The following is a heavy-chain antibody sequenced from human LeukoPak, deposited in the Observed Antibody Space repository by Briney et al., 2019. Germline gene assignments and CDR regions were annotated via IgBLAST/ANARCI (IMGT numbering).Heavy chain of an antibody. CDR2: INPSGGSA. Sequence: ASVKVSCKASGYTFTTYYMHWVRQAPGQGLEWMGIINPSGGSATYAQKFQGRVTVTRDTSTSTVYMELSSLRSEDTAVYYCAREHSSSWDQFDYWGQGTLVTVSS. CDR1: GYTFTTYY. V-gene: IGHV1-46*01. CDR3: AREHSSSWDQFDY. D-gene: IGHD6-13*01. J-gene: IGHJ4*02.